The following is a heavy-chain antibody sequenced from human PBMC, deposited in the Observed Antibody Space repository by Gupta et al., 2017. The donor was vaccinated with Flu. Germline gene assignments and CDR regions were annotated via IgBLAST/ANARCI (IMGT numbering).Heavy chain of an antibody. J-gene: IGHJ4*02. V-gene: IGHV5-51*01. CDR1: GYSFTSYW. Sequence: EVQLVQSGAAVKKPGESLKISCKGSGYSFTSYWIGWVRQMPGKGLEWMGIIYTGDSDTRYSPAVQGQVTISADKAISTAYRRWSRLKASDTAMYYFARGGGSYPVVEFDYWGQGTLVTVSS. CDR2: IYTGDSDT. CDR3: ARGGGSYPVVEFDY. D-gene: IGHD1-26*01.